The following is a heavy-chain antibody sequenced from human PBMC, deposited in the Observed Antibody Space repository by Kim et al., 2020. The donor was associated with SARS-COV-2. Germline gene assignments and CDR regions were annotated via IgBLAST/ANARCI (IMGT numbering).Heavy chain of an antibody. CDR3: ARTIAVAGMRDAFDI. D-gene: IGHD6-19*01. V-gene: IGHV3-30-3*01. CDR2: ISYDGSNK. Sequence: GGSLRLSCAASGFTFSSYAMYWVRQAPGKGLEWVAVISYDGSNKYYADSVKGRFTISRDNSKNTLYLQMNSLRAEDTAVYYCARTIAVAGMRDAFDIWGQGTMVTVSS. CDR1: GFTFSSYA. J-gene: IGHJ3*02.